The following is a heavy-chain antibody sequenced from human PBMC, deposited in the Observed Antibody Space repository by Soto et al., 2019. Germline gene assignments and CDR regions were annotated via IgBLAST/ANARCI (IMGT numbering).Heavy chain of an antibody. Sequence: QVQLQESGPGLVKASQTLSLTCTVSGGSISSGDYYWSWIRQPPGKGLEWIGYIYYSGSTNYNPSLKSRVTISLDTPKNQFSLKLSSVTAADTAVYYCSRRSGYSPNWFDPWGQGTLVTVSS. J-gene: IGHJ5*02. D-gene: IGHD3-3*01. V-gene: IGHV4-30-4*01. CDR2: IYYSGST. CDR1: GGSISSGDYY. CDR3: SRRSGYSPNWFDP.